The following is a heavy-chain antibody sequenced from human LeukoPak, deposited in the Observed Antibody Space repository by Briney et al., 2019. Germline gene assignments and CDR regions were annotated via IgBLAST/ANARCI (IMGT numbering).Heavy chain of an antibody. Sequence: ASVKVSCKASGYTFTSYDINWVRQATGQGLEWMGWMNPNSGNTGYAQKFQGRVTITADKSTSTAYMELSSLRSEDTAVYYCARAGYCSSTSCYAPDYWGQGTLVTVSS. CDR1: GYTFTSYD. J-gene: IGHJ4*02. CDR3: ARAGYCSSTSCYAPDY. V-gene: IGHV1-8*03. CDR2: MNPNSGNT. D-gene: IGHD2-2*03.